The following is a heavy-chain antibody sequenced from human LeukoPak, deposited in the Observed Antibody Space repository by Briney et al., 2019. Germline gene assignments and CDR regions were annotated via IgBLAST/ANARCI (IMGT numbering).Heavy chain of an antibody. CDR2: IYSGGSA. J-gene: IGHJ4*02. CDR1: GFTVSSNY. D-gene: IGHD6-19*01. Sequence: GGSLRLSCAVSGFTVSSNYMSWVRQPPGKGLEWVSVIYSGGSAYYADSVKGRFTISRHDSRDTLYLQMNSLRVEDTAVYYCAKGVRYSSGWYYFDYWGQGTLVTVSS. V-gene: IGHV3-53*04. CDR3: AKGVRYSSGWYYFDY.